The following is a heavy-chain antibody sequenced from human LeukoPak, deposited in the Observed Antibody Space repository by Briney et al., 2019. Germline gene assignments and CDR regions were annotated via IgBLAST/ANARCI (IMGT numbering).Heavy chain of an antibody. Sequence: SETLSLTCAVYGGSFIGYYWSWIRQSPGKGLEWIAEINHRGDTNYNPSVKSRVTISVDTSKNQFSLKVRSLTAADTAVYYCARGPTISETGYFDFWGQGTLVTVSS. CDR1: GGSFIGYY. CDR3: ARGPTISETGYFDF. CDR2: INHRGDT. D-gene: IGHD1-1*01. V-gene: IGHV4-34*01. J-gene: IGHJ4*03.